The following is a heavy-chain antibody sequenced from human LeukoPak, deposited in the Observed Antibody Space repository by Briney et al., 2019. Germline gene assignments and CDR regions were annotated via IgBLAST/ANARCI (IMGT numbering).Heavy chain of an antibody. D-gene: IGHD4-17*01. Sequence: SQTLSLTCTVSGGSISSGGYYWSWIRQHPGKGLEWIGYIYYSGSTYYNPSLKSRVTISVDTSKNQFSLKLSSVTAADTAVYYCARLGGHDTVPPSDYWGQGTLVTVSS. CDR2: IYYSGST. CDR3: ARLGGHDTVPPSDY. V-gene: IGHV4-31*03. J-gene: IGHJ4*02. CDR1: GGSISSGGYY.